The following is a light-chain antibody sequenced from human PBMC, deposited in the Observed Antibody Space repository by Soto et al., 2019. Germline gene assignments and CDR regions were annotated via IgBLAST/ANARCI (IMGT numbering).Light chain of an antibody. CDR1: QYINTR. J-gene: IGKJ1*01. Sequence: EIVLTQSPATLSSFPCDRFTLSFRASQYINTRLAWYQHRPGQAPRLLIYQTSIRAAGIPARFSASGTGTDFTLTISDVQPEDFAVYYCHQRQSWPRTFGQGTKVDIK. CDR2: QTS. CDR3: HQRQSWPRT. V-gene: IGKV3-11*01.